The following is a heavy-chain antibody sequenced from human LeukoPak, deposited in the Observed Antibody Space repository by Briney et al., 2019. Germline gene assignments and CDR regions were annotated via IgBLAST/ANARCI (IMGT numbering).Heavy chain of an antibody. CDR2: MYYRGST. V-gene: IGHV4-39*07. Sequence: PSETLSLTCTVSGVSISSSSHYWGWIRQPPGKGLEWIGSMYYRGSTYHNPSRKSRVTISVDTSKNQFSLKLSSVTAADTAVYYCATTTIRLGYWGQGTLVTVSS. CDR3: ATTTIRLGY. D-gene: IGHD1-26*01. CDR1: GVSISSSSHY. J-gene: IGHJ4*02.